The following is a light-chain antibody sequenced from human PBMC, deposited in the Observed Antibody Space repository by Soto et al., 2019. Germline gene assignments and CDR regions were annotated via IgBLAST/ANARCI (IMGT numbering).Light chain of an antibody. CDR1: QSVSNNY. J-gene: IGKJ1*01. Sequence: IVLTQSPGTLSLSPGDRATLSCRASQSVSNNYLAWYQQKPGQDPRLLIYGASNRATGIPDRFSGSGSGTDFTLTISRLEPEDFAVYYCQQYDNAPQTFGQGTKV. CDR2: GAS. V-gene: IGKV3-20*01. CDR3: QQYDNAPQT.